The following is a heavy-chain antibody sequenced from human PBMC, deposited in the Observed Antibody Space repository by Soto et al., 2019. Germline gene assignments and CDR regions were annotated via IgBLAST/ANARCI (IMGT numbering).Heavy chain of an antibody. CDR2: IYWDDTK. J-gene: IGHJ4*02. CDR1: GFSLPTDRVG. CDR3: APAYGGRSLY. D-gene: IGHD1-26*01. Sequence: QITLKESGPTLVKPTQTLTLTCTFSGFSLPTDRVGVGWIRQPPGKALEWLAVIYWDDTKTYRPSLKSRLTITKDTSKNRVALTMTDMDPVDTATYYCAPAYGGRSLYWGQGTLVTVSS. V-gene: IGHV2-5*02.